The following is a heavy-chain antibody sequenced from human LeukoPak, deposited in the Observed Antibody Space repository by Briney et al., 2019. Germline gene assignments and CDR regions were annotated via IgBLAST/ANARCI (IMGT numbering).Heavy chain of an antibody. Sequence: GGSLRLSCAASGFTISNNYMSWVRQAPGRGPEWVSVIHSGGTTHYADSVKGRFTISRDNSNNTLFLQMDSLRADDTAVYHCTKDPGYGLGIDFGDFWGQGTLVTVSS. J-gene: IGHJ4*02. CDR2: IHSGGTT. CDR3: TKDPGYGLGIDFGDF. V-gene: IGHV3-66*01. D-gene: IGHD3-10*01. CDR1: GFTISNNY.